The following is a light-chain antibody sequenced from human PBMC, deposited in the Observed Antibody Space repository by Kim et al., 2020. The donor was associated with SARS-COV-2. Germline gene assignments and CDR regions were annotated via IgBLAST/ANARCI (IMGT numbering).Light chain of an antibody. V-gene: IGLV3-19*01. CDR1: SLRSYY. CDR3: NSRDSNNNVL. Sequence: SSELTQDPAVSVALGQTVRITCQGDSLRSYYATWYQQKPGQAPILVIYGKNNRPSGIPDRFSGSSSGNTASLTITGTQAGYEADYYCNSRDSNNNVLFGGGTRLTVL. CDR2: GKN. J-gene: IGLJ2*01.